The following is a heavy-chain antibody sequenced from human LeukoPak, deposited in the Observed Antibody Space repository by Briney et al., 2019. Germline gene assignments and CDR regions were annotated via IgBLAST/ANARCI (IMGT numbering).Heavy chain of an antibody. CDR3: AKPNSSSSWYYYYYMDV. CDR1: GFTFSSYG. Sequence: PGGSLRLSCAVSGFTFSSYGMHWVRQAPGKGLEWVAFIQYDGSEKYYADSVKGRFTMSRDNSKNTLYLQMNSLRAEDTAVYYCAKPNSSSSWYYYYYMDVWGKGTTVTVSS. CDR2: IQYDGSEK. D-gene: IGHD6-6*01. V-gene: IGHV3-30*02. J-gene: IGHJ6*03.